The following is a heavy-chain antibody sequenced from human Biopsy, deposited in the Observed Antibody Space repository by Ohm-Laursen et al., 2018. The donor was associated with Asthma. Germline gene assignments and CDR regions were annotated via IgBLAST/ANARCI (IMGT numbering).Heavy chain of an antibody. CDR2: ISWNSGSI. CDR1: GFTFDDYG. D-gene: IGHD2-21*01. Sequence: SLRLSCAATGFTFDDYGMHWVRQAPGKGLEWVSGISWNSGSIGYADSVKGRFTISRDNAKDSLYLQMNSLRVEDTALYYCAKATLGDIGKDYWGQGTLVTVSS. V-gene: IGHV3-9*01. J-gene: IGHJ4*02. CDR3: AKATLGDIGKDY.